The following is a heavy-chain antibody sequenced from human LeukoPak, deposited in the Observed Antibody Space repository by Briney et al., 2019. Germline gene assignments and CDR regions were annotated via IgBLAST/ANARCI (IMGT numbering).Heavy chain of an antibody. J-gene: IGHJ3*02. CDR3: AKVYSARTYAFDM. V-gene: IGHV3-23*01. CDR2: ISGSGVST. D-gene: IGHD6-6*01. Sequence: GGSLRLSCAASGFIFSGYSMNWVRQAPGKGLEWVSGISGSGVSTYYADSVKGRFTISRDNSKNTLYLQMNSLRGEGTAVYYCAKVYSARTYAFDMWGQGTVVSVSA. CDR1: GFIFSGYS.